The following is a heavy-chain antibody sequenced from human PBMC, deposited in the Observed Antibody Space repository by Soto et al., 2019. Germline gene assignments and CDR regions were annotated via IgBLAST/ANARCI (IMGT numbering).Heavy chain of an antibody. CDR3: ARVVVVPAAISSPFDY. CDR1: GGSMSSGGYY. Sequence: SETLSLTCTVSGGSMSSGGYYWSWIRQHPGKGLEWIGYIYYSGSTYYNPSLKSRVTISVDTSKNQFSLKLSSVTAADTAVYYCARVVVVPAAISSPFDYWGQGTLVTVSS. J-gene: IGHJ4*02. V-gene: IGHV4-31*03. CDR2: IYYSGST. D-gene: IGHD2-2*01.